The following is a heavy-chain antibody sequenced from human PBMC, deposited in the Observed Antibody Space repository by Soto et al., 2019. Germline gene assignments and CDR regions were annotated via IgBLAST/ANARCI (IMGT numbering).Heavy chain of an antibody. CDR2: ISDDGTKK. V-gene: IGHV3-30*03. Sequence: SGGSLRLSCAASRFTFSNYGMHWVRQAPGKGLEWVALISDDGTKKYYADSVKGRFTISRDNSKNTLYLQMNSLRAEDTAVYFCARELYYYDSSGYYPLENWGQGTLVTVSS. J-gene: IGHJ4*02. CDR1: RFTFSNYG. D-gene: IGHD3-22*01. CDR3: ARELYYYDSSGYYPLEN.